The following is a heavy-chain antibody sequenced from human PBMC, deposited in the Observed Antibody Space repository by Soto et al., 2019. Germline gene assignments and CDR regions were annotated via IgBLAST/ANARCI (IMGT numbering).Heavy chain of an antibody. CDR3: ARDRAYGRFDY. V-gene: IGHV3-7*03. J-gene: IGHJ4*02. D-gene: IGHD4-17*01. CDR2: MNEDGSER. CDR1: GFSFSSAW. Sequence: EVQLVESGGGLVQPGGSLRLSCAVSGFSFSSAWMTWIRQAPGKGLERVAIMNEDGSERYYVDSVKGRFTISRDNAKNALFLQMNSLRVEDTAVYFCARDRAYGRFDYWGQGSRVTVSS.